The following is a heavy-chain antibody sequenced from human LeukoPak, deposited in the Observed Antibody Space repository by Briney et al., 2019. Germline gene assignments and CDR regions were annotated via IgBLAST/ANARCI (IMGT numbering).Heavy chain of an antibody. CDR1: GFTFSDYY. CDR2: ISSSGSTI. J-gene: IGHJ4*02. Sequence: KTGGSLRLSCAASGFTFSDYYMSWIRQAPGKGLEWVSYISSSGSTIYYADSVKGRFTISRDNAKNSLYLQMNSLRAEDTAVYYCATTSHWIQLWLNYWGQGTLVTVSS. CDR3: ATTSHWIQLWLNY. V-gene: IGHV3-11*04. D-gene: IGHD5-18*01.